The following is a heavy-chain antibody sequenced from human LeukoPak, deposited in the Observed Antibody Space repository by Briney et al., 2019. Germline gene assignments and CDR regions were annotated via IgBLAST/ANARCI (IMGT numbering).Heavy chain of an antibody. CDR1: GGSISSYY. CDR2: IYYSGST. D-gene: IGHD3-3*01. J-gene: IGHJ5*02. CDR3: ARSQAPRFLEWSRGFDP. Sequence: SETLSLTCTVSGGSISSYYWSWIRQPPGKGLEWIGYIYYSGSTNYNPSLKSRVTISVDTSKNQFFLKLSSVTAADAAVYYCARSQAPRFLEWSRGFDPWGQGTLVTVSS. V-gene: IGHV4-59*01.